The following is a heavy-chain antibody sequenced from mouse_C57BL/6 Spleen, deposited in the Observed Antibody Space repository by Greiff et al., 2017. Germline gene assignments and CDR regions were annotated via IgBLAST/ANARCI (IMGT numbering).Heavy chain of an antibody. D-gene: IGHD2-2*01. CDR2: LYPGDGDT. V-gene: IGHV1-82*01. CDR1: GYAFSSSW. CDR3: ARSPYGYATFWFAY. J-gene: IGHJ3*01. Sequence: QVQLQQSGPELVKPGASVKISCKASGYAFSSSWMNWVKQRPGKGLEWIGRLYPGDGDTNYKGKFKGTATLTADTSSSTAYMQLSSLTSEDSAFYFCARSPYGYATFWFAYWGQGALVTVSA.